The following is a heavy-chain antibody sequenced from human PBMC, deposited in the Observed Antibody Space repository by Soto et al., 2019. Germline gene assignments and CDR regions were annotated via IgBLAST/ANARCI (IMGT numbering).Heavy chain of an antibody. V-gene: IGHV3-9*01. CDR3: AKDILFGETSYYYGMDV. CDR1: GFTFDDYA. Sequence: EVQLVESGGGLVQPGRSLRLSCGASGFTFDDYAMHWVRQAPGKGLEWVSGISWNSARIDYAYSVKGRFTVSRDNAKNSLYLQMNSLRAEDTALYFCAKDILFGETSYYYGMDVWGQGTTVTVSS. D-gene: IGHD3-10*01. J-gene: IGHJ6*02. CDR2: ISWNSARI.